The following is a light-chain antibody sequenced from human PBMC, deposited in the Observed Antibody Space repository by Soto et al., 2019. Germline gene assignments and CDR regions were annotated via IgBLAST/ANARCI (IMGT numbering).Light chain of an antibody. CDR2: DVS. CDR3: QQYGTSPQT. CDR1: QSVSGTY. Sequence: IVLTQSPGTLSLSPGERATLSCRASQSVSGTYLAWYQQKPGQAPRLLIYDVSSRATGIPDRFSGSGYGADFTLTISRLVPEDFAVYYCQQYGTSPQTFGQGTRLEIK. V-gene: IGKV3-20*01. J-gene: IGKJ5*01.